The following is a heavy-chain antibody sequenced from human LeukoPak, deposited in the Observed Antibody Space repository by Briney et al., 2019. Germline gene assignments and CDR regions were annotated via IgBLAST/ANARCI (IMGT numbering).Heavy chain of an antibody. D-gene: IGHD3-3*01. CDR3: ARDYIAYDPLDY. V-gene: IGHV3-21*01. CDR1: GFTFSSYD. CDR2: ISSRSTSI. Sequence: GGSLRLSCAASGFTFSSYDMNWVRQAPGKGLEWVSSISSRSTSIYYADSVKGRFTISRGNAKNSLYLQMNSLRAEDTAVYWCARDYIAYDPLDYWGQGTLVTVSS. J-gene: IGHJ4*02.